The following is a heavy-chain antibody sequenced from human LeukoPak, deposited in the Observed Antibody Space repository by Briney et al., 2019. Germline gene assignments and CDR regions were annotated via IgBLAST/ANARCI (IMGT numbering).Heavy chain of an antibody. D-gene: IGHD3-3*01. CDR1: GGTFISYA. Sequence: ASVKVSCKASGGTFISYAISWVRQAPGQGLEWMGGIVPIFGTANYAQKFQGRVTITADESTSTAYMELSSLRSEDTAVYYCARVSYDFWSGYYNYYYYYGMDVWGQGTTVTVSS. CDR2: IVPIFGTA. J-gene: IGHJ6*02. V-gene: IGHV1-69*13. CDR3: ARVSYDFWSGYYNYYYYYGMDV.